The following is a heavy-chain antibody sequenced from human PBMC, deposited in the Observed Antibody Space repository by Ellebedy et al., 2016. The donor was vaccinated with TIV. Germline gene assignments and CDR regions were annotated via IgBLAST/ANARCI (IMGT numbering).Heavy chain of an antibody. J-gene: IGHJ4*02. D-gene: IGHD6-19*01. Sequence: ASVKVSCXASGYTFTSYGISWVRQAPGQGLEWLGWISAYNGNTNYAQKLQGRVTMTTDTSTSTAYMELRSLRSDDTAVYYCARGPSSGWIDYFDYWGQGTLVTVSS. CDR3: ARGPSSGWIDYFDY. V-gene: IGHV1-18*01. CDR1: GYTFTSYG. CDR2: ISAYNGNT.